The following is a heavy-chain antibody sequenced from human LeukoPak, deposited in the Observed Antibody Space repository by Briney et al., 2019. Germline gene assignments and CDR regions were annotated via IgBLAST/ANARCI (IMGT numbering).Heavy chain of an antibody. J-gene: IGHJ3*02. Sequence: PSETLSLTCTVSGGSIDTNRFFWNWIRPPAGKGLEWIGRIYASGNTHYNPSLNGRITMSIDTSRNQFSLRLYSATAADTAVYYCAGYRDDYNHLPHTFDIWGQGTMVTVSS. D-gene: IGHD5-24*01. V-gene: IGHV4-61*02. CDR3: AGYRDDYNHLPHTFDI. CDR1: GGSIDTNRFF. CDR2: IYASGNT.